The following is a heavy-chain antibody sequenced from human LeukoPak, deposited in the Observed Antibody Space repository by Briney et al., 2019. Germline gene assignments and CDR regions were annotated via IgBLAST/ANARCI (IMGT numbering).Heavy chain of an antibody. J-gene: IGHJ4*02. Sequence: SETLSLTCTVSGGSISSSSYYWGWIRQPPGKGLEWIGSIYYSGSTYYNPSLKSRVTISVDTSKNQFSLKLSSVTAADTAVYYCARQRLWLAYFDYWGQGTLVTVSS. V-gene: IGHV4-39*01. CDR2: IYYSGST. CDR1: GGSISSSSYY. D-gene: IGHD6-19*01. CDR3: ARQRLWLAYFDY.